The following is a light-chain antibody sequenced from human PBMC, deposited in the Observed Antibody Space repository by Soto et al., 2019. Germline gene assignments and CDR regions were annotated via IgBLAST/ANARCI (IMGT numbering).Light chain of an antibody. CDR3: QQYDDWPPGYT. CDR1: QSINNN. V-gene: IGKV3-15*01. CDR2: GAS. J-gene: IGKJ2*01. Sequence: EIVMTQSPATLSVSPGDRATLSCRASQSINNNLAWYQQKPGQAPRLLIHGASTRATGIAARFSGRGSGAEFTLTISSLQSEDFAVYYGQQYDDWPPGYTFGQGTKLEI.